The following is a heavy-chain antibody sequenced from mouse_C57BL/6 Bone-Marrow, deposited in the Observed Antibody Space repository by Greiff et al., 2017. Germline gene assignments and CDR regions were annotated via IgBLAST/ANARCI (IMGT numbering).Heavy chain of an antibody. V-gene: IGHV5-4*01. CDR1: GFTFSSYA. J-gene: IGHJ2*01. Sequence: EVQVVESGGGLVKPGGSLTLSCAASGFTFSSYAMSWVRQTPEKRLEWVATISDGGSYTYYPDNVTGRFTFSRDNAKNNLYLQMSQLKAEDAAMYYCARITAVPRYYFDYWGQGTTRTVSS. CDR2: ISDGGSYT. CDR3: ARITAVPRYYFDY. D-gene: IGHD1-1*01.